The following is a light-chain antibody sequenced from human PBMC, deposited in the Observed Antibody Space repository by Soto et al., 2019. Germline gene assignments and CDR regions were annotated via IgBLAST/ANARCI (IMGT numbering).Light chain of an antibody. J-gene: IGKJ4*01. V-gene: IGKV3-20*01. CDR1: QSVSSSY. CDR2: GAS. Sequence: EIVLTQSPGTLSLSPGERATLSCRASQSVSSSYLAWYQQKPGRAPRLLIYGASSRATGIPDRFSGSGSGTDFTLTISRLEPEDFAFYYCQQYGGSPLTFGGGTKVDIK. CDR3: QQYGGSPLT.